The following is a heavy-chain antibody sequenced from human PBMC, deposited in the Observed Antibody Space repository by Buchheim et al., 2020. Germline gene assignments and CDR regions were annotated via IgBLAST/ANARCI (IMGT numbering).Heavy chain of an antibody. CDR2: ISYDGSNK. Sequence: QVQLVESGGGVVQPGRSLRLSCAASGFTFSSYGMHWVRQAPGKGLEWVAVISYDGSNKYYADSVKGRFTISRDNSKNTLYLQMNSLRAEDTAVYYCARWCSGGSCYSGGMDVWGQGTT. CDR1: GFTFSSYG. J-gene: IGHJ6*02. CDR3: ARWCSGGSCYSGGMDV. D-gene: IGHD2-15*01. V-gene: IGHV3-33*05.